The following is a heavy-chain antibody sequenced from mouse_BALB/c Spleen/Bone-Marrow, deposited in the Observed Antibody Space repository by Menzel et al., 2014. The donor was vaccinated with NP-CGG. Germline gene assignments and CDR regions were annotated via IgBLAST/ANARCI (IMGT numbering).Heavy chain of an antibody. V-gene: IGHV7-3*02. CDR3: ARDINYYIYLYFNV. D-gene: IGHD1-1*01. CDR1: GFTFTDYY. CDR2: SRNKANGYTT. Sequence: EVKVVESGGGLAQPGGSLRLSCATSGFTFTDYYTSWVRQPPGKALEWLGFSRNKANGYTTEYSASVKGRFTISRDNSQSILYLQMNTLRADDSATYYCARDINYYIYLYFNVWGAGTTVTVSS. J-gene: IGHJ1*01.